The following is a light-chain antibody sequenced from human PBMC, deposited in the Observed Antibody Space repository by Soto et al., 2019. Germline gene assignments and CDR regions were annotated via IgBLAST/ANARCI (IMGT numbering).Light chain of an antibody. V-gene: IGKV1-12*01. Sequence: DIQMTQSPSSVSASVGDRVTITCRASHGINNLLAWYQQKPGKAPKLLIYGASGLQSGVPSRFSGSASGTDFTLTISSLQPEDFATYYCQQANSFPYTFGQGTKLEIK. CDR2: GAS. J-gene: IGKJ2*01. CDR1: HGINNL. CDR3: QQANSFPYT.